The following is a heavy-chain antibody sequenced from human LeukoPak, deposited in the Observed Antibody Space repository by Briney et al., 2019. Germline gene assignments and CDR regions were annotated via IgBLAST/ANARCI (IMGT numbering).Heavy chain of an antibody. V-gene: IGHV1-2*02. Sequence: ASVKVSCKASGYTFTGYYMHWVRQAPGQGLEWMGWINPNSGGTNYAQKFQGRVTMTRDTSISTAYMELSRLRSDDTAVYYCARAWRYCSSTSCEGFDYWGQGTLVAVSS. CDR1: GYTFTGYY. CDR2: INPNSGGT. J-gene: IGHJ4*02. D-gene: IGHD2-2*01. CDR3: ARAWRYCSSTSCEGFDY.